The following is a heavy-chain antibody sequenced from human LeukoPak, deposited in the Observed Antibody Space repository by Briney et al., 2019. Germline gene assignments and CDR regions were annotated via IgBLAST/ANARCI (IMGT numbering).Heavy chain of an antibody. CDR2: INYSGST. J-gene: IGHJ4*02. V-gene: IGHV4-39*01. D-gene: IGHD1-1*01. CDR3: ARVQPPFDY. Sequence: SGTLSLTCTVSGGSISSSSYYWGWIRQPPGKALEWIGSINYSGSTYYNPSLRSRVTISVDTSKNQFSLKLSSVTAADTAVYYCARVQPPFDYWGQGTLVTVSS. CDR1: GGSISSSSYY.